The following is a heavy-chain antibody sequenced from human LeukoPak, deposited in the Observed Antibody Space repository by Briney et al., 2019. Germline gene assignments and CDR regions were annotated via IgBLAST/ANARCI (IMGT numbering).Heavy chain of an antibody. CDR3: ARGLLRFGY. D-gene: IGHD1-26*01. Sequence: SETLSLTCAVYGGSFSGYYWSWIRQPPGKGLEWIGEINHSGSTNYNPSLKSRVTISVDTSKNQFSLKLSSVTAADTAVYYCARGLLRFGYWGQGTLVTVSS. J-gene: IGHJ4*02. CDR1: GGSFSGYY. CDR2: INHSGST. V-gene: IGHV4-34*01.